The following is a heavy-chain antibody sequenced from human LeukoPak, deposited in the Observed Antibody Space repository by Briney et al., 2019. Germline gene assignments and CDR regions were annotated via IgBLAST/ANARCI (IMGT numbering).Heavy chain of an antibody. CDR3: ARGYYDILTGYYPAYYFDY. CDR1: GGSISSYS. V-gene: IGHV4-59*08. J-gene: IGHJ4*02. Sequence: PSETLSLTCTVSGGSISSYSWTWIRQPPGKGLEWIGYIYYSGSTNYNPSLKSRVTISVDTSKNQFSLKLSSVTAADTAVYYCARGYYDILTGYYPAYYFDYWGQGTLVTVSS. D-gene: IGHD3-9*01. CDR2: IYYSGST.